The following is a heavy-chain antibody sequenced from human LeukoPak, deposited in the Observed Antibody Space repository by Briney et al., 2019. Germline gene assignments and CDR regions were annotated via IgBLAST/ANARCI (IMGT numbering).Heavy chain of an antibody. J-gene: IGHJ4*02. V-gene: IGHV1-18*01. Sequence: ASVKVSCKASGGTFSSYAISWVRQAPGQGLEWMGWISAYNGNTNYAQKLQGRVTMTTDTSTSTAYMELRSLRSDDTAVYYCARERRRAGTGDYWGQGTLVTVSS. CDR1: GGTFSSYA. CDR3: ARERRRAGTGDY. D-gene: IGHD3/OR15-3a*01. CDR2: ISAYNGNT.